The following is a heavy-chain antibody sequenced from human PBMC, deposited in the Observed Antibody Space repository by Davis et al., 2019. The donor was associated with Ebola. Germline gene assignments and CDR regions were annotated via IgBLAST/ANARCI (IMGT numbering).Heavy chain of an antibody. V-gene: IGHV5-51*01. CDR1: GYSFTSYC. Sequence: GEPLKTPCTGSGYSFTSYCIAWVRHMPVQGLVWMGIIYPGDFDTRYSPSFQGQVTISADKSINTVYLQWSSLKASDTAMYYCARHSGGLDFWGQGTTVTVSS. CDR2: IYPGDFDT. CDR3: ARHSGGLDF. J-gene: IGHJ6*02.